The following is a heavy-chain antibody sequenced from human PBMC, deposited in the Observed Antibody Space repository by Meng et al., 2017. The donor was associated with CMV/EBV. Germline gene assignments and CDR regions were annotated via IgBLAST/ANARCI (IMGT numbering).Heavy chain of an antibody. CDR2: IYQSGST. D-gene: IGHD3-16*01. J-gene: IGHJ4*02. Sequence: SETLSLTSTVSGYSISSGYYWGWIRQPPGKGREWIGSIYQSGSTYYNPSLKSRVTISVDTSKNQYSLKLSSVTAADTAVYSCARAAFGSRPTHHFFDYWGQGTLVTVSS. CDR3: ARAAFGSRPTHHFFDY. V-gene: IGHV4-38-2*02. CDR1: GYSISSGYY.